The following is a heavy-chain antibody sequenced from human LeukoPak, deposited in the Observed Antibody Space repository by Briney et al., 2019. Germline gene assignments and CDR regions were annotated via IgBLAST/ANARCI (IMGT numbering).Heavy chain of an antibody. CDR3: ARTDWIDY. Sequence: GGSLRLSCAASGFPFNAYWMTWVRQAPGKGLEWVANIRQDGDTKYYVDSVKGRFTISRDNAMNSLYLQMNSLRAEDTAVYYCARTDWIDYWGQGTLVTVSS. D-gene: IGHD1-1*01. V-gene: IGHV3-7*01. CDR2: IRQDGDTK. CDR1: GFPFNAYW. J-gene: IGHJ4*02.